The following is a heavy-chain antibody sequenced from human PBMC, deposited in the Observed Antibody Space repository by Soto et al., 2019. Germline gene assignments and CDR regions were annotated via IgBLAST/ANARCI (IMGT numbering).Heavy chain of an antibody. Sequence: QVQLQQWGAGLLKPSETLSLTCAVYGGFVTSGSYYWSWIRQPPGKGLEWIGEMSHSGGTHFNPSLKSRVTLSVDTSKNQFTLKMSSVTAADTALYYCARVERGTATTVVDAFDIWGPGIMVTVSS. J-gene: IGHJ3*02. CDR1: GGFVTSGSYY. D-gene: IGHD1-1*01. V-gene: IGHV4-34*01. CDR3: ARVERGTATTVVDAFDI. CDR2: MSHSGGT.